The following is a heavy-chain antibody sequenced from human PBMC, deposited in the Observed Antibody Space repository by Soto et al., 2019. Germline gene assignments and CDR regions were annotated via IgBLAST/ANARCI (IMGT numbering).Heavy chain of an antibody. CDR2: IYYSGST. CDR1: GGSISSSSYY. V-gene: IGHV4-39*01. D-gene: IGHD5-18*01. CDR3: ASQIRGYSYGLDTYYFDY. Sequence: QLQLQESGPGLVKPSETLSLTCTVSGGSISSSSYYWGWIRQPPGKGLEWIGSIYYSGSTYYNPSLKSRVTISVDTSKNQFSLKLSSVTAADTAVYYCASQIRGYSYGLDTYYFDYWGQGTLVTVSS. J-gene: IGHJ4*02.